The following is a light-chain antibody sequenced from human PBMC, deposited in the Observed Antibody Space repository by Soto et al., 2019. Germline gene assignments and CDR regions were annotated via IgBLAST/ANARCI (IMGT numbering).Light chain of an antibody. CDR2: GAS. CDR1: QSVSSD. Sequence: IVMTQSPATLSVSPWERATLSCRASQSVSSDLAWYHQKPGQAPRLLIYGASTRATGIPARFSGSGSGTEFTLTINSLQSEDFAVYYCQQYNNWPGTFGQGTKVDIK. V-gene: IGKV3-15*01. J-gene: IGKJ1*01. CDR3: QQYNNWPGT.